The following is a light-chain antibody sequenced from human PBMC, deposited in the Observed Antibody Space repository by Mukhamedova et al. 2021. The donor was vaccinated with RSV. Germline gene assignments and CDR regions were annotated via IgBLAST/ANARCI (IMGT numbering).Light chain of an antibody. J-gene: IGKJ1*01. Sequence: WYQRRVHGKAPRLLIYKTSSLESGVPSRFSGSESGTEFTLTISSLQPDDFATYYCQQYNSYPRTFGQGTKVEIK. V-gene: IGKV1-5*03. CDR2: KTS. CDR3: QQYNSYPRT.